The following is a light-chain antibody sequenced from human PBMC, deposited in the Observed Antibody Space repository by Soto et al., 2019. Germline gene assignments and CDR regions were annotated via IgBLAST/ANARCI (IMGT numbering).Light chain of an antibody. CDR3: QQLKTYPPT. Sequence: IQLTQSPSSLSASVGDRVSITCRASQGISTYLAWYQQKPGKAPKVLIYAASTLQKSGVPSRFSGRGYGTEFTLTISGLQPEDFATYYCQQLKTYPPTFGGGTKVDIK. J-gene: IGKJ4*01. CDR1: QGISTY. CDR2: AAS. V-gene: IGKV1-9*01.